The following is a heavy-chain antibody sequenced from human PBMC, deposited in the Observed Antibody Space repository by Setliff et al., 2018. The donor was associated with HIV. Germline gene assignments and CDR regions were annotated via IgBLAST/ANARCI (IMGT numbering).Heavy chain of an antibody. V-gene: IGHV1-69*10. Sequence: SVKVSCKAPGGTFTNSAIGWVRQAPGQGLEWMGAIVPILGIANSAQKFQGRVTITTDESTNTAYMELSSLRSEDTAVYYCARARTRVQGGKSLYYMDVWGKGATVTVSS. D-gene: IGHD2-15*01. J-gene: IGHJ6*03. CDR1: GGTFTNSA. CDR3: ARARTRVQGGKSLYYMDV. CDR2: IVPILGIA.